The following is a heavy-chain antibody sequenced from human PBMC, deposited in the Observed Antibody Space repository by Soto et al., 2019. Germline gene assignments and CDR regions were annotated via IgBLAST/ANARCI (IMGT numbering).Heavy chain of an antibody. D-gene: IGHD6-19*01. CDR2: ISYDGNNE. J-gene: IGHJ3*02. CDR3: AKDRSGWFGAFDI. V-gene: IGHV3-30*18. CDR1: GFTFSGYG. Sequence: QVQLVQSGGGVVQPGRSLRLSCAASGFTFSGYGMHWVRQAPGKGLEWVAVISYDGNNEYYADSVKGRFTISRDNSKNTLYLQMNSLRAEDRAVYYCAKDRSGWFGAFDIWGQGTVGIVSS.